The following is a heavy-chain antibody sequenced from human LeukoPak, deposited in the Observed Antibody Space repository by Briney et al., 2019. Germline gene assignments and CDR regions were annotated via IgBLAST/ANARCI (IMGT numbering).Heavy chain of an antibody. CDR3: ARILSSSWYEYFRH. CDR2: IIPIFGTA. CDR1: GGTFSNYA. J-gene: IGHJ1*01. V-gene: IGHV1-69*13. D-gene: IGHD6-19*01. Sequence: GASVKVSCKASGGTFSNYAISWVRQAPGQGLEWMGAIIPIFGTANYAQKFQGRVTITADESTSTAYMELSSLRSEDTAVYYCARILSSSWYEYFRHWGQGTLVTVSS.